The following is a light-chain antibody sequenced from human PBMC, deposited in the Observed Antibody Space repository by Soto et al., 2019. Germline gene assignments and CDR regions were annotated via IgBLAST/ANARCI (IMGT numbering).Light chain of an antibody. CDR2: DAS. CDR1: QSISTY. J-gene: IGKJ4*01. V-gene: IGKV3-11*01. CDR3: QQRSKWLT. Sequence: EIVLTQSPATLSLSPGERATLSCRASQSISTYLAWYQQKPGQAPRLLIYDASNRATGIPARFSGRGSGTDFTLTISSLEPEDFAVYYCQQRSKWLTFGGGTKVDIK.